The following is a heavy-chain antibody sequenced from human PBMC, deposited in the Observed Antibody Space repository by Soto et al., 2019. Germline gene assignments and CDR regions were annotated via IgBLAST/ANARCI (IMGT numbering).Heavy chain of an antibody. J-gene: IGHJ4*02. Sequence: SVKVSCKXSGGTFTTSTISWVRQAPGQGLEWMGGIIPVCGTPSYAQKFQGRVTMIADKSSSTAYMELRNLRSEDTAMCYCARPADYVSGFSQWGQGTLVTVSS. CDR1: GGTFTTST. CDR3: ARPADYVSGFSQ. CDR2: IIPVCGTP. V-gene: IGHV1-69*06. D-gene: IGHD3-16*01.